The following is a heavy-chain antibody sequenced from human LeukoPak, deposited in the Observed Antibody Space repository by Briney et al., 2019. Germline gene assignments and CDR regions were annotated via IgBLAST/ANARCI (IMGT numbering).Heavy chain of an antibody. CDR2: IRFDGTSK. J-gene: IGHJ4*02. D-gene: IGHD6-19*01. Sequence: GGSLRLSCAASGFTLSNYGMHWVRQAPGKGLEWVAFIRFDGTSKYYADSVKGRFTISRDISKNMLYLQMNSLRADDTAVYYCARDDTSNGYYEFGYWGQGTLVTVSS. CDR1: GFTLSNYG. V-gene: IGHV3-30*02. CDR3: ARDDTSNGYYEFGY.